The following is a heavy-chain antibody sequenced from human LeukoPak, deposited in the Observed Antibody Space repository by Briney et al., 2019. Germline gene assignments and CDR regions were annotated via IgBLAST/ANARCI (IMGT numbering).Heavy chain of an antibody. CDR1: GFTFSSYW. J-gene: IGHJ4*02. D-gene: IGHD6-13*01. CDR3: ARVGIAADFFDY. V-gene: IGHV3-74*01. Sequence: GGSLRLSCAASGFTFSSYWMHWVRQAPGKGLVWVSRINSDGSSTSYADSVKGRFTISRDNAKNTLYLQMNSLRAEDTAVYYCARVGIAADFFDYWGQGTLVTVSS. CDR2: INSDGSST.